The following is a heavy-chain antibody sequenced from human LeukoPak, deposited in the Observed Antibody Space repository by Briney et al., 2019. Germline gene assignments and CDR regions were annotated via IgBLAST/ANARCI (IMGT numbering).Heavy chain of an antibody. V-gene: IGHV4-59*08. J-gene: IGHJ4*02. CDR1: GGSISSYY. CDR2: IYYSGST. Sequence: SETLSLTCTVSGGSISSYYWRWIRQPPGRGLEGIGYIYYSGSTNYNPSLKSRVTISVDTSKNQFSLKLSSVTAADTAVYYCARLVWFGELYYFDYWGQGTLVTVSS. D-gene: IGHD3-10*01. CDR3: ARLVWFGELYYFDY.